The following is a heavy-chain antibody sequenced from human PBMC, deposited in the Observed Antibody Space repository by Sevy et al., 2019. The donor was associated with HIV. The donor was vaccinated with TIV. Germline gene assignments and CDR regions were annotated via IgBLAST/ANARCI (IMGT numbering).Heavy chain of an antibody. CDR3: ARDHVKDGDLGDYYYFAMDV. D-gene: IGHD4-17*01. V-gene: IGHV3-11*01. CDR1: GFTFSDYY. J-gene: IGHJ6*02. CDR2: ISGSDGTI. Sequence: GGSLRLSCAASGFTFSDYYMSWIRQAPGKGLEWISYISGSDGTIYYADSVKGQFTISRDNAKNSLYLQMSSLRAEDTAVYYCARDHVKDGDLGDYYYFAMDVWGQGTTVTVSS.